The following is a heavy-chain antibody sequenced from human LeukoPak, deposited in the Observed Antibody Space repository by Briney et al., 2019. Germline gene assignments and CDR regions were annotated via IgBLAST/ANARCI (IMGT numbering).Heavy chain of an antibody. CDR2: IYHSGST. V-gene: IGHV4-38-2*02. D-gene: IGHD3-9*01. CDR3: ATSGYDILTGYYMGY. Sequence: SETLSLTCTVSGYSISSGYYWGWIRQPPGKGLEWIGSIYHSGSTYYNPSLKSRVTISVDTSKNQFSLKLSSVTAADTAVYYCATSGYDILTGYYMGYWGQGTLVTVSS. J-gene: IGHJ4*02. CDR1: GYSISSGYY.